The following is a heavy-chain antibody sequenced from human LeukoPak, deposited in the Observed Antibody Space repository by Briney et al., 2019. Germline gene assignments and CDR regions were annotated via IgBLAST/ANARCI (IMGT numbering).Heavy chain of an antibody. CDR3: ARVNDSSGYYSNPLFDY. V-gene: IGHV4-30-4*01. CDR1: GGSISSGDYY. D-gene: IGHD3-22*01. J-gene: IGHJ4*02. Sequence: SETLSLTCTVSGGSISSGDYYWSWIRQPPGKGLEWIGYIYYSGSTYYNPSLKSRVTISVDTSKNQFSLKLSSVTAADTAVYYCARVNDSSGYYSNPLFDYWGQGTPVTVSS. CDR2: IYYSGST.